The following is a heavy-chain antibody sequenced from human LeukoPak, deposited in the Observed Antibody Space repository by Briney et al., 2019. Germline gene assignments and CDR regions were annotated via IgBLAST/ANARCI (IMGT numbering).Heavy chain of an antibody. V-gene: IGHV4-31*03. CDR1: GGSISSGGYY. CDR2: IYCSGST. J-gene: IGHJ4*02. D-gene: IGHD6-19*01. CDR3: ARVFGIAVDY. Sequence: SETLSLTCTVSGGSISSGGYYWSWIRQPPGQGLEWLGYIYCSGSTYYNPSLKSRVTISVDTHKNQFSLKLSSVTAADTAVYYCARVFGIAVDYWGEGTLVTVSS.